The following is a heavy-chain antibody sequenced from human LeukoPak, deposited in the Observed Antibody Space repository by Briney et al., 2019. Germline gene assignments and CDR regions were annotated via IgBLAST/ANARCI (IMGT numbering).Heavy chain of an antibody. CDR3: GRRVGGTFGY. Sequence: SVKVSCKASGGTFSSYAISWVRQAPGQGLEWTGGIIPIFGTANYAQKFQGRVTITADESTSTAYMALSSLRSEDTAVYYCGRRVGGTFGYWGQGTLVTVSS. CDR2: IIPIFGTA. J-gene: IGHJ4*02. V-gene: IGHV1-69*13. D-gene: IGHD6-19*01. CDR1: GGTFSSYA.